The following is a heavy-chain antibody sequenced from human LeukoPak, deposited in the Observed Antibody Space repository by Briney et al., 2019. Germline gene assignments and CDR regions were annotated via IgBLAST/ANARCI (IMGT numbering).Heavy chain of an antibody. Sequence: GGSLRLSCAASGLTFSRYAMNWVRQGPGKRLDWVSTITGSGSTTYYADSVKGRFTISRDNSKNTLYLQMNSLRAEDTAVYYCARAKNYYDSSGSYDYWGQGTLVTVSS. CDR3: ARAKNYYDSSGSYDY. CDR1: GLTFSRYA. CDR2: ITGSGSTT. D-gene: IGHD3-22*01. J-gene: IGHJ4*02. V-gene: IGHV3-23*01.